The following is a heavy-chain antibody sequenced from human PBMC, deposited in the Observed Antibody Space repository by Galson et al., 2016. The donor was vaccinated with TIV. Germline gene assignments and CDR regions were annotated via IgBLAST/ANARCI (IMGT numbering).Heavy chain of an antibody. J-gene: IGHJ6*02. Sequence: SVKVSCKASGYTFTSYYLYWVRQAPGQGLEWMGLINPSGGGTNYAQKFQGRVTITADESTSNAYMELSSLRSEDTAIYYCAKDRNTAMDTYYWYYGMDVWGQGTTVTVSS. CDR2: INPSGGGT. V-gene: IGHV1-46*01. D-gene: IGHD5-18*01. CDR3: AKDRNTAMDTYYWYYGMDV. CDR1: GYTFTSYY.